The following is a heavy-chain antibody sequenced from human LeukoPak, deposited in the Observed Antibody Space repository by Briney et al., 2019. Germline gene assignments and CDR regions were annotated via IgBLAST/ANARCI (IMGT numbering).Heavy chain of an antibody. CDR2: IKQDGSEK. CDR3: ARVRRDGYNYRTDAFDI. Sequence: GGSLRLSCAASGFTFSSYWMSWVRQAPGKGLEWVANIKQDGSEKYYVDSVKGRFTISRDNAKNSLYLQMNSLRAEDTAVYYCARVRRDGYNYRTDAFDIWGQGTMVTVSS. D-gene: IGHD5-24*01. CDR1: GFTFSSYW. V-gene: IGHV3-7*01. J-gene: IGHJ3*02.